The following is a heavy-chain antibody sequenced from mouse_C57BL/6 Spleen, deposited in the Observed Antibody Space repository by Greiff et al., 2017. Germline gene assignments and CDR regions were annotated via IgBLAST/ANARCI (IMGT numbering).Heavy chain of an antibody. CDR3: ARSGYGNYGGNYFDY. Sequence: VQGVESGAELVRPGTSVKMSCKASGYTFTNYWIGWAKQRPGHGLEWIGDIYPGGGYTNYNEKFKGKATLTADKSSSTAYMQFSSLTSEDSAIYYCARSGYGNYGGNYFDYWGQGTTLTVSS. CDR1: GYTFTNYW. CDR2: IYPGGGYT. D-gene: IGHD2-1*01. J-gene: IGHJ2*01. V-gene: IGHV1-63*01.